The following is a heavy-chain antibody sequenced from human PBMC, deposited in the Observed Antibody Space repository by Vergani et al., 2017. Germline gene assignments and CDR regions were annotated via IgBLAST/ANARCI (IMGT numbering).Heavy chain of an antibody. D-gene: IGHD4-17*01. Sequence: QMQLVQSGPEVKKPGTSVKVSCKASGFTFTSSAMQWVRQARGQRLEWIGWIVVGSGNTNYAQKLQGRVTMTRDTSTSTGYMELRSLRSDDTAVYYCARVHGDYAPPGDGRIDWGQGTLVTVSS. CDR1: GFTFTSSA. J-gene: IGHJ4*02. V-gene: IGHV1-58*02. CDR2: IVVGSGNT. CDR3: ARVHGDYAPPGDGRID.